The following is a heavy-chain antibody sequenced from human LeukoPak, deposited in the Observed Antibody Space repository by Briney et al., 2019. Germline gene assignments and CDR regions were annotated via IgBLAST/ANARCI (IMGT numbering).Heavy chain of an antibody. D-gene: IGHD5-12*01. CDR3: AEGIKSSIVATRLDY. J-gene: IGHJ4*02. Sequence: GGSLRLSCAASGFTFSSYGMRWVRQAPGKGLEWVAFIRYDGSNKYYADSAKGRFTISRDNSKNTLYLQMNSLRAEDTAVYYCAEGIKSSIVATRLDYWGQGTLVTVSS. V-gene: IGHV3-30*02. CDR1: GFTFSSYG. CDR2: IRYDGSNK.